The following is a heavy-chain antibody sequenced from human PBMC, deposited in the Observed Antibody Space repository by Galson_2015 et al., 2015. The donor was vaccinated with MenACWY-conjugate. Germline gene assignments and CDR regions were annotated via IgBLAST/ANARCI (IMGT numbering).Heavy chain of an antibody. Sequence: SLRLSCAASGFTFDNYGMSWVRQAPGKGLEWVSGISWNGGSTGYADSVKGRFTISRDNSKNTLYLQMNSLRAEDTALYHCARCSSASCYCFDYWGQRTLVTASS. CDR1: GFTFDNYG. V-gene: IGHV3-20*01. CDR3: ARCSSASCYCFDY. D-gene: IGHD2-2*01. J-gene: IGHJ4*02. CDR2: ISWNGGST.